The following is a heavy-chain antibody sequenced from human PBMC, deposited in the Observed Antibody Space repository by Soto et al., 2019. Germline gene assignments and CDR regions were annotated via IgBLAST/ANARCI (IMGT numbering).Heavy chain of an antibody. CDR2: ISYDGSNK. CDR3: AKDPLLRGGVIADYYGMDV. CDR1: GFTFSSYG. D-gene: IGHD3-10*01. J-gene: IGHJ6*02. V-gene: IGHV3-30*18. Sequence: GGSLRLSCAASGFTFSSYGMHWVRQAPGKGLEWVAVISYDGSNKYYADSVKGRFTISRDNSKNTLYLQMNSLRAEDTAVYYCAKDPLLRGGVIADYYGMDVWGQGTTVTVSS.